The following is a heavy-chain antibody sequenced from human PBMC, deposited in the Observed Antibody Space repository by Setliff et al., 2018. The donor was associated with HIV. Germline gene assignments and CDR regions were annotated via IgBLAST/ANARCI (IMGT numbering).Heavy chain of an antibody. J-gene: IGHJ4*02. D-gene: IGHD4-17*01. CDR1: GYTFTGYF. CDR3: ARDTVKATFSDY. V-gene: IGHV1-2*02. Sequence: ASVKVSCKASGYTFTGYFIHWVRQAPGQGLEWVGWINPNSGGTNYAQKFQGRVTMTRDTSISTAYMELSRLRSDDTAVYYCARDTVKATFSDYWGQGTLVTVSS. CDR2: INPNSGGT.